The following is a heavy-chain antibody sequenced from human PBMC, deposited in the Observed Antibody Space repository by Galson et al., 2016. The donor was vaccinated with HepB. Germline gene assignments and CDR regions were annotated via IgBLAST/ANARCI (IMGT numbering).Heavy chain of an antibody. V-gene: IGHV3-30*18. CDR3: AKAVGRMSRADGMDV. D-gene: IGHD2-15*01. J-gene: IGHJ6*02. CDR2: ISYDGSNK. Sequence: SLRLSCAASGFTFSSYGMHWVRQAPGKGLEWVAVISYDGSNKYYADSVKGRFTISRDNSKNTLYQQMNSLRAEDTAVYYCAKAVGRMSRADGMDVWGQGTTVTVSS. CDR1: GFTFSSYG.